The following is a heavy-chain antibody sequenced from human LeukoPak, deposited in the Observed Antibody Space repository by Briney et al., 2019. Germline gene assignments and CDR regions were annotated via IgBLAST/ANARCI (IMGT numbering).Heavy chain of an antibody. J-gene: IGHJ6*04. CDR2: ISAYNGNT. D-gene: IGHD5-12*01. Sequence: ASVKVSCKASGGTFSSYAISWVRQAPGQGLEWMEWISAYNGNTKYAQKLQGRVTMTTDTSTSTAYMELRSLRSDDTAVYYCARASRDSGYDSNYYGMDVWGKGTTVTVSS. V-gene: IGHV1-18*01. CDR3: ARASRDSGYDSNYYGMDV. CDR1: GGTFSSYA.